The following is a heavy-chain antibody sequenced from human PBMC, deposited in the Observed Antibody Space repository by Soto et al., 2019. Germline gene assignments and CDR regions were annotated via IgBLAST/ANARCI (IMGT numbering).Heavy chain of an antibody. CDR2: ISYDGRNK. J-gene: IGHJ4*02. D-gene: IGHD2-15*01. CDR3: ARDRDCSGGSCYSGLDY. Sequence: QVQLVESGGGVVQPGRSLRLSCAASGFTFSSYAMHWVRQAPGKGLEWVAVISYDGRNKYYADSVKGRFTISRDNSKNTLYLQMNSLRAEDPAVYYCARDRDCSGGSCYSGLDYWGQGTLVTVSS. CDR1: GFTFSSYA. V-gene: IGHV3-30-3*01.